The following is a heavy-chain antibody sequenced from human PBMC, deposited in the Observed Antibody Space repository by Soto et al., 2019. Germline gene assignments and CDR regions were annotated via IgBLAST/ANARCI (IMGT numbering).Heavy chain of an antibody. CDR3: AITTYYYDSSGYYAFDP. Sequence: PGGSLRLSCAASGFTFSSYSMNWVRQAPGKGLEWVSSISSSSSYIYYADSVKGRFTISRDNAKNSLYLQMNSLRAEDTAVYYCAITTYYYDSSGYYAFDPWGQGTVVTVS. D-gene: IGHD3-22*01. J-gene: IGHJ5*02. CDR1: GFTFSSYS. CDR2: ISSSSSYI. V-gene: IGHV3-21*01.